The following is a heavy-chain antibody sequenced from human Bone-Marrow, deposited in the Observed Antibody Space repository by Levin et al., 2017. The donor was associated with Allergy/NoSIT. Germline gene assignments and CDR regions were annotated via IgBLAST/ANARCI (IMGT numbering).Heavy chain of an antibody. D-gene: IGHD2-15*01. CDR1: GFTFSRYS. Sequence: PGGSLRLSCAASGFTFSRYSTNWVRQAPGKGLEWVSSISSSGNYMYYADSVKGRFTISRDNAKNSLYLQMNSLRAEDTAVYYCARAYCSGGSCYLSLDYWGQGTLVTVSS. J-gene: IGHJ4*02. CDR3: ARAYCSGGSCYLSLDY. CDR2: ISSSGNYM. V-gene: IGHV3-21*01.